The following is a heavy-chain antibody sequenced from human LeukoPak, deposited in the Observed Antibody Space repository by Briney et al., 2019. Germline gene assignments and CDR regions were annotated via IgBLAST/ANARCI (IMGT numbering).Heavy chain of an antibody. CDR3: ARRSQAGGTGIGY. J-gene: IGHJ4*02. V-gene: IGHV1-8*01. CDR2: MNPNSGNT. D-gene: IGHD6-19*01. CDR1: VYTFTSYD. Sequence: ASVKVSCKASVYTFTSYDINWVRQATGQGLEWMGWMNPNSGNTRYAQKFQGRVTMTRNTSISTAYMGLSGLRSEDTAVYYCARRSQAGGTGIGYWGQGTLVTVSS.